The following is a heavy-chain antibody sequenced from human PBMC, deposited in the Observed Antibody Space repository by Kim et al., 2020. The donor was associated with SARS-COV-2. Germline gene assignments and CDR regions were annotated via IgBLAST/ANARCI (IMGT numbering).Heavy chain of an antibody. J-gene: IGHJ6*02. V-gene: IGHV4-4*02. CDR3: ARERVIAAAGEYYYYYGMDV. CDR1: GGSISSSNW. D-gene: IGHD6-13*01. Sequence: LRETLSLTCAVSGGSISSSNWWSWVRQPPGKGLEWIGEIYHSGRTNYNPSLKSRVTISVDKSKNQFSLKLTSVTAADTAVYYCARERVIAAAGEYYYYYGMDVWGQGTTVTVSS. CDR2: IYHSGRT.